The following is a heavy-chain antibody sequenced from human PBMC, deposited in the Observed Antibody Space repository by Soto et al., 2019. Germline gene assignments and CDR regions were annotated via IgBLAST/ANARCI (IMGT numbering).Heavy chain of an antibody. CDR3: GCRVEDISYDYYGMDV. J-gene: IGHJ6*02. CDR2: IHHREST. CDR1: GGSVRSNNW. Sequence: SETLSLTCAVSGGSVRSNNWWFWVRQPPGKGLEWIGEIHHRESTNLNPSLKSRVTISVDRSKNEFSLKVKSVTAADTAVYYCGCRVEDISYDYYGMDVWGQGTTVTSP. D-gene: IGHD2-15*01. V-gene: IGHV4-4*02.